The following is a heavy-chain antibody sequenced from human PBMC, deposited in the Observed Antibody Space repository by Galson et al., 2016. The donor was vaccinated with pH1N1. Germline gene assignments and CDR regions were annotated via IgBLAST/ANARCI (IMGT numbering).Heavy chain of an antibody. Sequence: LRLSCAAAGFRFSRYGFHWVRQAPGKGLEWVAFIRTDGINKNYADSVKGRFTISRDNSRNTLFLQMNGLRAEDTAVYYCAKDLLIPGMTPVINPDDYWGQGTLVTVSS. D-gene: IGHD4-17*01. CDR3: AKDLLIPGMTPVINPDDY. V-gene: IGHV3-30*02. J-gene: IGHJ4*02. CDR1: GFRFSRYG. CDR2: IRTDGINK.